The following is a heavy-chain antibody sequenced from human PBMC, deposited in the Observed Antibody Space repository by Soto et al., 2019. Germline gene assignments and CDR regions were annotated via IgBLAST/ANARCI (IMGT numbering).Heavy chain of an antibody. V-gene: IGHV3-21*01. CDR1: GFTFSGYS. J-gene: IGHJ4*02. CDR3: ARDPRYTGYSSGWYDGY. CDR2: ISSSSSYI. Sequence: GGSLRLSCAASGFTFSGYSMNWVRQAPGKGLEWVSSISSSSSYIYYADSVKGRFTISRDSAKNSLYLQMNSLRAEDTAVYYCARDPRYTGYSSGWYDGYWGQGTLVTVSS. D-gene: IGHD6-19*01.